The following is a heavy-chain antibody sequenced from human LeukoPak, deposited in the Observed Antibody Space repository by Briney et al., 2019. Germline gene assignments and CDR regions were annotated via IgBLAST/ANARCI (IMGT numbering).Heavy chain of an antibody. CDR3: ARAPIPYDRSRTDYRFDP. CDR1: GGSISSYY. Sequence: PSETLSLTRSVSGGSISSYYWSWIRQSPGKGLEWVGYIYYSGSTNYNPSHKSRVTISLDTSKSQFSLQLTSVTAADTAVYYCARAPIPYDRSRTDYRFDPWGQGTLVTVAS. CDR2: IYYSGST. D-gene: IGHD3-16*01. V-gene: IGHV4-59*01. J-gene: IGHJ5*02.